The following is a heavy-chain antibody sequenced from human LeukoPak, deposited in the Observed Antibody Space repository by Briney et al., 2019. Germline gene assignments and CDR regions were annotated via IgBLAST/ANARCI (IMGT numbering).Heavy chain of an antibody. V-gene: IGHV3-23*01. CDR2: ISGWGGST. CDR3: ARDGCFGGTGGDNWFDS. D-gene: IGHD3-16*01. CDR1: GLIFSNYG. J-gene: IGHJ5*01. Sequence: GGSLRLSCAASGLIFSNYGMSWVRRSPGKGLEWASGISGWGGSTYYGDSVKGRFTISRENSKNTLYLKMNRQRAENTAVYYCARDGCFGGTGGDNWFDSWGQGALVTVSS.